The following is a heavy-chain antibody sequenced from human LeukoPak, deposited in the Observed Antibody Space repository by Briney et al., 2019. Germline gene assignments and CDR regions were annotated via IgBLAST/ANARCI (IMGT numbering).Heavy chain of an antibody. CDR2: IPYDGSNK. CDR1: GFTFSDYG. CDR3: AKTGGPWD. Sequence: PGGSLRLSCAASGFTFSDYGMHWVRQAPGKGLEWVAVIPYDGSNKYYADSVKGRFTITRDNSKNTLYLLLNSLSAEDTAVYYCAKTGGPWDWGQGTLVTVSS. V-gene: IGHV3-30*18. J-gene: IGHJ4*02. D-gene: IGHD7-27*01.